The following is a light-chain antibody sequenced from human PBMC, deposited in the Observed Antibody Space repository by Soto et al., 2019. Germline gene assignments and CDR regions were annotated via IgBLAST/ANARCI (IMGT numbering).Light chain of an antibody. V-gene: IGLV2-23*02. CDR2: EVT. CDR3: CSYAGSTAFVV. CDR1: SSDVGSYTF. Sequence: QSVLTQPASVSGSPGQSITISCTGSSSDVGSYTFVSWYQQHPGKAPKFMIYEVTKRPSGVSNRFSGSKSGNTASLTISGLQAEDEADYYCCSYAGSTAFVVFGGGTKVTVL. J-gene: IGLJ2*01.